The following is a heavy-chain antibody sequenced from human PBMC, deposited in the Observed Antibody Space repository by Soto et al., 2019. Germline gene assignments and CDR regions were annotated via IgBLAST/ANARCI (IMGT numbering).Heavy chain of an antibody. V-gene: IGHV4-59*01. J-gene: IGHJ1*01. CDR2: IYYSGST. Sequence: SETLSLTCTVSGGSISSYYWSWIRQPPGKGLEWIGYIYYSGSTNYNPSLKSRVTISVDTSKNQFSLKLSSVTAADTAVYYCAREGPAGFGELLWNWGQGTLVTVSS. CDR1: GGSISSYY. CDR3: AREGPAGFGELLWN. D-gene: IGHD3-10*01.